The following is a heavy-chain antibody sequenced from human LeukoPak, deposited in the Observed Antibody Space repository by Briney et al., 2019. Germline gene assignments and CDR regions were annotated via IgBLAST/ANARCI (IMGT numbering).Heavy chain of an antibody. J-gene: IGHJ3*02. D-gene: IGHD3-10*01. Sequence: SETLSLTCTVSGGSISSYYCSWIRQPPGKGLEWIGYVYYSGSTNYNPSLKSRVTISVDTSKNQFSLKLSSVTAADTAVYYCAGSRVRGVIGVDAFDIWGQGTMVTVSS. V-gene: IGHV4-59*08. CDR3: AGSRVRGVIGVDAFDI. CDR2: VYYSGST. CDR1: GGSISSYY.